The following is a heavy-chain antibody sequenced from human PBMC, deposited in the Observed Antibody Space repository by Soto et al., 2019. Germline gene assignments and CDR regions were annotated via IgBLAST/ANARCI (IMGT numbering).Heavy chain of an antibody. CDR2: IWYDGSNK. D-gene: IGHD6-6*01. V-gene: IGHV3-33*01. CDR1: GFTFSSYG. J-gene: IGHJ6*02. CDR3: ARDIAARRYYYYGMEV. Sequence: QVQLVESGGGVVQPGRSLRLSCAASGFTFSSYGMHWVRQAPGKGLEWVAVIWYDGSNKYYADSVKGRFTISRDNSKNTLYLQMNSLRAEDTAVYYCARDIAARRYYYYGMEVWGQGTTVTVSS.